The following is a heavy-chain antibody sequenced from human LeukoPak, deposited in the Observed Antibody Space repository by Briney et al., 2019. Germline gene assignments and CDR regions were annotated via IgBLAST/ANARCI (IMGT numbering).Heavy chain of an antibody. D-gene: IGHD3-16*01. V-gene: IGHV5-51*01. CDR1: GYSFTSYW. CDR2: IYPGDSDT. Sequence: GESLKISCKGPGYSFTSYWIGWVRQMPGKGLEWMGIIYPGDSDTTYSPSFQGQVTNSADKSISTAYLQWSSLKASDTAMYYCARVVDVYYFDYWGQGTLVTVSS. CDR3: ARVVDVYYFDY. J-gene: IGHJ4*02.